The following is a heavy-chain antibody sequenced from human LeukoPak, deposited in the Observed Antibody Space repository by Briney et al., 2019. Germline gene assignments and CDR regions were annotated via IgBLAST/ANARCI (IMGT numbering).Heavy chain of an antibody. CDR1: GFTFSNYA. V-gene: IGHV3-30*04. Sequence: GGSLRLSCAASGFTFSNYAMHWVRQAPGKGLEWVAVISYDGSNKYYADSVKGRFTISRDNSKNTLYLQMNSLRAEDTAVYYCARDNGLWASGIGSYHYDFDYWGQGTLVTVSS. J-gene: IGHJ4*02. CDR3: ARDNGLWASGIGSYHYDFDY. D-gene: IGHD1-26*01. CDR2: ISYDGSNK.